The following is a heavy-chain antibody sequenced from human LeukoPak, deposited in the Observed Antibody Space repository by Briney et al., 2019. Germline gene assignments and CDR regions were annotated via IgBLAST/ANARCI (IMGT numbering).Heavy chain of an antibody. CDR1: GLSFSSFA. CDR3: ARDGGYYFDY. D-gene: IGHD2-15*01. CDR2: VWYDGSNK. Sequence: GGSLRLSCVASGLSFSSFAMTWVRQAPGKGLEWVAVVWYDGSNKYYADSVKGRFTISRDNSKNTLYLQMNSLRAEDTAVYYCARDGGYYFDYWGQGTLVTVSS. V-gene: IGHV3-33*08. J-gene: IGHJ4*02.